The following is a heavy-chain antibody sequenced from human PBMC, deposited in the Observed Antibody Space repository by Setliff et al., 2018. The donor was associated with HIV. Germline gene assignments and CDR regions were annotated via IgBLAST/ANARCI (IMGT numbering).Heavy chain of an antibody. V-gene: IGHV3-30*18. CDR2: ISYDGTNT. Sequence: GGSLRLSCAASGFTFSRSGMHWVRQAPDKGLDWVSLISYDGTNTYYADSVKGRFTISRDNSKNTLYLQMDSLRGDGTAVYYCAKDFFTGGFDPWDQGTLVTVSS. D-gene: IGHD1-1*01. J-gene: IGHJ5*02. CDR1: GFTFSRSG. CDR3: AKDFFTGGFDP.